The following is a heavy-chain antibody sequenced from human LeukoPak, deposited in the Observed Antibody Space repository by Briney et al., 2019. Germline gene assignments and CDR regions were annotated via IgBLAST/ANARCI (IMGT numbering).Heavy chain of an antibody. CDR3: ARRSGGSYWDYFDY. Sequence: AASVKVSCKASGGTFSSYAISWVRQAPGQGLEWMGGIIPIFGTANYAQKFQGRVTITADESTSTAYMGLSSLRSEDTAVYYCARRSGGSYWDYFDYWGQGTLVTVSS. D-gene: IGHD1-26*01. J-gene: IGHJ4*02. V-gene: IGHV1-69*13. CDR1: GGTFSSYA. CDR2: IIPIFGTA.